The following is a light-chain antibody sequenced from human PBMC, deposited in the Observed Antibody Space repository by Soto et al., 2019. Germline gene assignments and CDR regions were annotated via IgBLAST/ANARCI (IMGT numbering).Light chain of an antibody. CDR2: DVS. V-gene: IGLV2-14*01. Sequence: QSALTQPASVSGSPGQSITIFCTGTSSDVGGYNYVSWYQQHPGKAPKLMIYDVSNRPSGVSNRFSGSKSGNTASLTISGRQAEDEADYYCSSYTSSSTVVFGGGTKLTVL. CDR1: SSDVGGYNY. J-gene: IGLJ2*01. CDR3: SSYTSSSTVV.